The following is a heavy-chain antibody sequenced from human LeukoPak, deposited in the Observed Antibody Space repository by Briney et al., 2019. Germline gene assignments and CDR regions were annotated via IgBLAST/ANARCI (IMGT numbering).Heavy chain of an antibody. J-gene: IGHJ4*02. CDR2: INSDGSST. D-gene: IGHD3-3*01. CDR1: GFTFSSSW. CDR3: AREGRGGYYGFDY. Sequence: GGSLRLSCAASGFTFSSSWMHWVRQAPGKGLVWVSRINSDGSSTNYADSVKGRFTISRDNAQNTLYLQMNILRAEDTAVYYCAREGRGGYYGFDYWGQGTLVTVSS. V-gene: IGHV3-74*01.